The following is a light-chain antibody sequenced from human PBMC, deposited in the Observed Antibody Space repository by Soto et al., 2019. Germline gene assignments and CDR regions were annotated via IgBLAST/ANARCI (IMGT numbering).Light chain of an antibody. CDR1: SSDVGAYNY. CDR3: SSYAGSNNYV. Sequence: QSALTQPPSASGSPGQSVTISCTGTSSDVGAYNYVSWYQLHADKAPRLIVYEVSKRPSDVPDRFSASKSGNTASLTVSGLQTEDEADYYCSSYAGSNNYVFGIGTKLTVL. CDR2: EVS. J-gene: IGLJ1*01. V-gene: IGLV2-8*01.